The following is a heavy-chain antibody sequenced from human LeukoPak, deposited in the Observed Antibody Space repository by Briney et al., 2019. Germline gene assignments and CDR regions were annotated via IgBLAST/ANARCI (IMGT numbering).Heavy chain of an antibody. D-gene: IGHD3-22*01. J-gene: IGHJ5*02. CDR2: ISGSGGST. V-gene: IGHV3-23*01. CDR3: AKDSHPPYYYDSSGSNWFDP. Sequence: GGSLRLSCVASGFTFSSYAMSWVRQAPGKGLEWVSAISGSGGSTYYADSVKGRFTISRDNSKNTLYLQMNSLRAEDTAVYYCAKDSHPPYYYDSSGSNWFDPWGQGTLVTVSS. CDR1: GFTFSSYA.